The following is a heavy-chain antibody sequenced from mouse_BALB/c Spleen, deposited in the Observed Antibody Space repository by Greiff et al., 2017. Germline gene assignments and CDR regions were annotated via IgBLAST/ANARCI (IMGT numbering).Heavy chain of an antibody. J-gene: IGHJ4*01. V-gene: IGHV5-12-1*01. CDR3: ARRIYYGSRGYAMDY. CDR1: GFAFSSYD. CDR2: ISSGGGST. Sequence: SGFAFSSYDMSWVRQTPEKRLEWVAYISSGGGSTYYPDTVKGRFTISRDNAKNTLYLQMSSLKSEDTAMYYCARRIYYGSRGYAMDYWGQGTSVTVSS. D-gene: IGHD1-1*01.